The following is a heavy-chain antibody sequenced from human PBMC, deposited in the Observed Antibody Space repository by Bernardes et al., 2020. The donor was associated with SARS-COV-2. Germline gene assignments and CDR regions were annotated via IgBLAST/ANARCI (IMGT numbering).Heavy chain of an antibody. CDR3: AREGGGWERRTDAFDI. CDR1: GFTFSSYW. V-gene: IGHV3-7*03. J-gene: IGHJ3*02. Sequence: GGSLRLSCAASGFTFSSYWMSWVRQAPGKGLEWVANIKQDGSEKYYVDSVKGRFTISRDNSKNTLYLQMNSLRAEDTAVYYCAREGGGWERRTDAFDIWGQGTMVTVSS. D-gene: IGHD1-26*01. CDR2: IKQDGSEK.